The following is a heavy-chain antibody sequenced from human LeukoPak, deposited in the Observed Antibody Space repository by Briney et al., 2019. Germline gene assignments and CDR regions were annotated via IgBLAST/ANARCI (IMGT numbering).Heavy chain of an antibody. CDR3: ARDRNPIVGATGRLDPRDAFDI. V-gene: IGHV3-11*04. J-gene: IGHJ3*02. Sequence: GGSLRLSCAASGFTFSDYYMSWIRQAPGKGLEWVSYISSSGSTIYYADSVKGRFTISRDNAKNSLYLQMNSLRAEDTAVYYCARDRNPIVGATGRLDPRDAFDIWGQGTMVTVSS. CDR1: GFTFSDYY. CDR2: ISSSGSTI. D-gene: IGHD1-26*01.